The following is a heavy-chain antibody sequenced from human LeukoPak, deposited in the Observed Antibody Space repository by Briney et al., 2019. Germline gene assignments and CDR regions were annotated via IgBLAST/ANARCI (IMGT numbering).Heavy chain of an antibody. CDR2: IIPIFGTA. CDR1: GGTFSSYA. Sequence: SLKLSCKASGGTFSSYAISWVRQAPGQGLEWMGGIIPIFGTANYAQTFQGRVTITTDESTSTAYMELSSLRSEDTAVYYCARVSGYDSVYWGQGTLVTVSS. V-gene: IGHV1-69*05. D-gene: IGHD5-12*01. J-gene: IGHJ4*02. CDR3: ARVSGYDSVY.